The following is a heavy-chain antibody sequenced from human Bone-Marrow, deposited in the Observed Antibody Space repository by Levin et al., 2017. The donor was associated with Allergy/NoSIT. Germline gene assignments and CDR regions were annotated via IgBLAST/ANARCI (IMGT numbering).Heavy chain of an antibody. CDR2: TRNKLNSYTT. V-gene: IGHV3-72*01. CDR3: ARIVTSGSSDALDI. Sequence: GESLKISCAASGFTFSDYYMDWVRRAPGKGLEWVGRTRNKLNSYTTEYAADVKGRFTISRDDSKNSLYLQVNSVKTEDTAVYYCARIVTSGSSDALDIWGQGTMVTVSS. CDR1: GFTFSDYY. J-gene: IGHJ3*02. D-gene: IGHD5-12*01.